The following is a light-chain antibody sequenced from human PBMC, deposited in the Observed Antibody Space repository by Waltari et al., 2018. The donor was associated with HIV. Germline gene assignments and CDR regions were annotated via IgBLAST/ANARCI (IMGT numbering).Light chain of an antibody. Sequence: QSVLTQPPSASGTPGPRVPISFSGSRSNLGSNYVHRYQPLPGTAPKPLSYRNNQRPSGVPDRFSGSKSGTSASLAISGLRSEDEADYYCAVWDDTLSGHLVFGGGTKLTVL. CDR2: RNN. J-gene: IGLJ2*01. CDR1: RSNLGSNY. CDR3: AVWDDTLSGHLV. V-gene: IGLV1-47*01.